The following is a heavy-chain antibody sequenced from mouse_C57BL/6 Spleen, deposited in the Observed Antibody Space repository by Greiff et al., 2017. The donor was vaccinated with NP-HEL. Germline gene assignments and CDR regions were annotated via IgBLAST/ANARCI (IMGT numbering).Heavy chain of an antibody. CDR2: INPYNGGT. D-gene: IGHD4-1*02. Sequence: VQLQQSGPVLVKPGASVKMSCKASGYTFTDYYTNWVKQSHGKSLEWIGVINPYNGGTSYNQKFKGKATLTVDKSSSTAYMELNSLTSEDSAVYYCARVGVQLGRRYFDYWGQGTTLTVSS. CDR1: GYTFTDYY. J-gene: IGHJ2*01. CDR3: ARVGVQLGRRYFDY. V-gene: IGHV1-19*01.